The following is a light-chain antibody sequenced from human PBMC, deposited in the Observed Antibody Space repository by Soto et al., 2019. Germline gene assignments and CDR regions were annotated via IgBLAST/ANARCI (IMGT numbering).Light chain of an antibody. Sequence: EIVMTQSPATLSVSPGERATLSCRASQSVSSSYLAWYQQKPGQAPRLLIYGASSRATGIPDRFSGSGSGTDFPLTISRLEPEDFAVYYCQQYGSSPWTFGQGTKVDI. CDR3: QQYGSSPWT. J-gene: IGKJ1*01. CDR1: QSVSSSY. CDR2: GAS. V-gene: IGKV3-20*01.